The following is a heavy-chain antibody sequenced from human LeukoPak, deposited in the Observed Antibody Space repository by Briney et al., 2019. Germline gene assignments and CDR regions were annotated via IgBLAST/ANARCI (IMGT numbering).Heavy chain of an antibody. J-gene: IGHJ3*02. CDR2: IYYSGST. Sequence: SETLSLTCTVSGGSISSYYWSWIRQPPGKGLEWIGYIYYSGSTNYNPSLKSRVTISVDTSKNQFSLKLSSVTAADTAVYYCARMNYDYVWGSYRYGFDIWGQGTMVTVSS. CDR3: ARMNYDYVWGSYRYGFDI. D-gene: IGHD3-16*02. CDR1: GGSISSYY. V-gene: IGHV4-59*01.